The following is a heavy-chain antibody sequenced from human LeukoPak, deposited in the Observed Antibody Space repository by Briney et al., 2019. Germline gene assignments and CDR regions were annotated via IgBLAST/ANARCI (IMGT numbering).Heavy chain of an antibody. CDR3: ARARAPYGIGYYFDY. D-gene: IGHD3-10*01. CDR2: IYYSGST. V-gene: IGHV4-59*01. J-gene: IGHJ4*02. CDR1: GVSISSYY. Sequence: SETLSLTCTVSGVSISSYYWSWIRRPPGKGLEWIGYIYYSGSTNYNPSLKSRVTISVDTSKNQFSLKLSSVTAADTAVYYCARARAPYGIGYYFDYWGQGTLVTVSS.